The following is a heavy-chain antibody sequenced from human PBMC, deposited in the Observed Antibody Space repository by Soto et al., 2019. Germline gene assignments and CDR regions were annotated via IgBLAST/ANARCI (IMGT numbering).Heavy chain of an antibody. CDR2: SRNKAKSYTT. D-gene: IGHD3-3*01. J-gene: IGHJ4*02. Sequence: EEQLVESGGDLVQPGGSLTLSCVGSGFTFTDHYMEWVRQAPGKGLEWIARSRNKAKSYTTDYAASMKGRFTISRDLSKNSLYLQMNNLKIEDTAVYYCSRLEGGWGQGTLVTVSS. CDR3: SRLEGG. CDR1: GFTFTDHY. V-gene: IGHV3-72*01.